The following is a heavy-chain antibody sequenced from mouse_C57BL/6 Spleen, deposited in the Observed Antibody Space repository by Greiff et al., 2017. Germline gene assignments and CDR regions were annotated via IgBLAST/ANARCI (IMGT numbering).Heavy chain of an antibody. Sequence: QVNVMQSGPGLVQPSQSLSITCSVSGFSFTSYGVHWVRQSPGKGLEWLGVIWSGGSTDYNAAFISRMSISKDNSQSQVFFKMTSLKADDTAIYYCASVDYSYYFDYWGQGTTLTVSS. CDR2: IWSGGST. J-gene: IGHJ2*01. CDR3: ASVDYSYYFDY. CDR1: GFSFTSYG. D-gene: IGHD2-4*01. V-gene: IGHV2-2*01.